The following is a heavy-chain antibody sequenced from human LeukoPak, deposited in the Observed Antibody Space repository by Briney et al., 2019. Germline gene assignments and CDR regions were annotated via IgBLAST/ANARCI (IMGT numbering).Heavy chain of an antibody. CDR1: GFTFSSYG. CDR3: GRDRPRIPYGPGSGIDL. CDR2: VSGSGSTT. Sequence: GGSLRLSCAASGFTFSSYGMHWVRQAPGKGLEWVSSVSGSGSTTYYEDSVKGRFTISRDTPKNTLHLQIDSLRVEDTAVYYCGRDRPRIPYGPGSGIDLWGQGILATVSS. D-gene: IGHD3-10*01. V-gene: IGHV3-23*01. J-gene: IGHJ4*02.